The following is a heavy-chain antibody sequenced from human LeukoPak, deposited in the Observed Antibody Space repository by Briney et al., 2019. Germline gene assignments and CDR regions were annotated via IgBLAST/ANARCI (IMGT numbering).Heavy chain of an antibody. Sequence: GGSLRLSCAASGFTFSSFAVHWVGQAPGKGLHWVSLIAYDGTFKYYADSVKGRFTISRDISKTTLYLQMDSLRAEDTAVYYCAREPWGAKGAAWGMDVWGQGTTVTVSS. CDR3: AREPWGAKGAAWGMDV. CDR2: IAYDGTFK. V-gene: IGHV3-30*14. CDR1: GFTFSSFA. D-gene: IGHD1-26*01. J-gene: IGHJ6*02.